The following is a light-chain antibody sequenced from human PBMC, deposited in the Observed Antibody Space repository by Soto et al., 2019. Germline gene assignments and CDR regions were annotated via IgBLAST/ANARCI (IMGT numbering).Light chain of an antibody. CDR2: EVN. CDR1: SRDVGGYVY. V-gene: IGLV2-8*01. CDR3: SSYAGGNKMV. J-gene: IGLJ2*01. Sequence: QSALTQPPSASGSPGESVTMACSGTSRDVGGYVYVSWFQQHPGKAPKLIIFEVNKRPSGVPDRCSGSRSGNTASLTVSGLQLEDEADYYCSSYAGGNKMVFGGGTKLTVL.